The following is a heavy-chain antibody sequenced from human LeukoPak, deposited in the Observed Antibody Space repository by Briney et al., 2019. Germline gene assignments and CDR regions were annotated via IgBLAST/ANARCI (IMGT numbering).Heavy chain of an antibody. D-gene: IGHD1-7*01. V-gene: IGHV3-30*02. J-gene: IGHJ4*02. CDR1: GFTFSNQG. CDR3: AKDADNWNSYFAY. CDR2: VRYDGSNK. Sequence: GGSLRLSCAASGFTFSNQGRHWVRQAPGKGLEWVAFVRYDGSNKYYADSVQGRFTISKDNSKNTLYLQMSSLTPEDTAVYYCAKDADNWNSYFAYWGQGTLVTVSS.